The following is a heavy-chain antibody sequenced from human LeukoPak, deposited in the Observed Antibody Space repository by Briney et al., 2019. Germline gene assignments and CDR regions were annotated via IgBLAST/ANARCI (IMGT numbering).Heavy chain of an antibody. Sequence: PGGSLRLSCAASGFTFSSHAMSWVRQAPGKGLEWVSDQSDTGAYTNYVGSAKGRFTISRDNSKNTLWLQMNSLRAEDTAVYYCARKWNGGFDIWSQGTMVTVSS. V-gene: IGHV3-23*01. CDR2: QSDTGAYT. D-gene: IGHD1-1*01. CDR3: ARKWNGGFDI. J-gene: IGHJ3*02. CDR1: GFTFSSHA.